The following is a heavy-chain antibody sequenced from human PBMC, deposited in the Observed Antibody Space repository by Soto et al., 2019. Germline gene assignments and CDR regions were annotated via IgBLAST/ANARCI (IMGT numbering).Heavy chain of an antibody. J-gene: IGHJ3*02. CDR2: INWNGGST. CDR3: ARVRYARYCSGGSCYNDAFDI. D-gene: IGHD2-15*01. Sequence: EVQLVESGGGVVRPGGSLRLSCAASGFTFDDYGMSWVRQAPGKGLEWVSGINWNGGSTGYADSVKGRFTISRDNAKNSLYLQMNSLRAEDTALYYCARVRYARYCSGGSCYNDAFDIWGQGTMVTVSS. CDR1: GFTFDDYG. V-gene: IGHV3-20*04.